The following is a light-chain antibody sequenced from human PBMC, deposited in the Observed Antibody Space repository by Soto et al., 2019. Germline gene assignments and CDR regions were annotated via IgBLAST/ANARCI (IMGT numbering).Light chain of an antibody. Sequence: DFVMTQSPDSLAVSLGERATINCKSSQNVLFSSNNKNYLAWYQRKPGQPPKLLIYWASTRESGVPDRFSGSGSGRDFTLTISSLQAEDAAVYYYQQYYTTPLTFGGGTRVEIK. CDR1: QNVLFSSNNKNY. CDR3: QQYYTTPLT. J-gene: IGKJ4*01. V-gene: IGKV4-1*01. CDR2: WAS.